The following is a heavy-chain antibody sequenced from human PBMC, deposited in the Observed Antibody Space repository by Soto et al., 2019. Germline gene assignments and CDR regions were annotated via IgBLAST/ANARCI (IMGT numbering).Heavy chain of an antibody. CDR2: IIVLFGTP. J-gene: IGHJ6*04. D-gene: IGHD6-19*01. CDR3: AGNHSSGCFQAPYYHYGLDV. V-gene: IGHV1-69*01. Sequence: QVQLVQSGAEVKKPGSSVKVSCKASGTFRNYAISWVRQAPGQGVEWMGGIIVLFGTPNYAQKFQDGVTSTADEATSTAYMELISLKSDDTAVYYCAGNHSSGCFQAPYYHYGLDVWGKGTTVTVSS. CDR1: GTFRNYA.